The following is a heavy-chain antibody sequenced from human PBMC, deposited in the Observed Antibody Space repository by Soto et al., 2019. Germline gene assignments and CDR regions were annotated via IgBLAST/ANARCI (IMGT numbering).Heavy chain of an antibody. Sequence: QVQLVQSGAEVKKPGASVKVSCKASGYTFTSYGISWVRQAPGQGLEWMGWISAYNGNTNYAQKLQGTFTITTDTSTSTDYMDLRSLRSDDTAVYYCARDAGVSGELYYWGQGTLVTVSS. J-gene: IGHJ4*02. D-gene: IGHD3-16*01. CDR2: ISAYNGNT. CDR1: GYTFTSYG. CDR3: ARDAGVSGELYY. V-gene: IGHV1-18*01.